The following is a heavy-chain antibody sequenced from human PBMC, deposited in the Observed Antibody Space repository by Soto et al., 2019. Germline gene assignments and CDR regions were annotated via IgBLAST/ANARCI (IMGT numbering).Heavy chain of an antibody. J-gene: IGHJ4*02. V-gene: IGHV3-30-3*01. CDR2: ISYDGSNK. Sequence: QVQLVESGGGVVQPGRSLRLSCAASGFTFSSYAIHWVRQAPGKGLEWVAVISYDGSNKYYADSVKGRFTISRDNSKNTLYLQMNSLRAEDTAVYYRARGDDYGDRKADWGQGTLVTVSS. CDR1: GFTFSSYA. D-gene: IGHD4-17*01. CDR3: ARGDDYGDRKAD.